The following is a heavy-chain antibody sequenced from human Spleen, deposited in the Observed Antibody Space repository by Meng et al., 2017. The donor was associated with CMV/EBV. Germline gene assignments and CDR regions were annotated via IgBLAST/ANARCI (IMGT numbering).Heavy chain of an antibody. J-gene: IGHJ4*02. CDR1: GFTFSIYW. CDR2: INPEETTT. V-gene: IGHV3-74*01. Sequence: LSCAASGFTFSIYWMHWARQVPGKGLVWVARINPEETTTTYADSVWGRFTISRDNAKNTLYLQMNSLTADDSGIYYCARGGLEPVDYWGQGTLVTVSS. CDR3: ARGGLEPVDY. D-gene: IGHD3/OR15-3a*01.